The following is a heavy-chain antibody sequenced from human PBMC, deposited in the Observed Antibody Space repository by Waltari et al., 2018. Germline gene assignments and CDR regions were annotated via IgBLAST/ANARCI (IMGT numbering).Heavy chain of an antibody. V-gene: IGHV3-43D*03. CDR3: TKAAAKYFYYFYMDV. Sequence: EVQLVESGGVVVQPGGSLRLSCGASGFTFDDYAMQWVRQAAGKGLEWVALTSWDGSSTFYADSVKGRFTISRDNSKNSRYLQMNSLRHEDTALYYCTKAAAKYFYYFYMDVWGKGTPVTVSS. J-gene: IGHJ6*03. CDR1: GFTFDDYA. CDR2: TSWDGSST.